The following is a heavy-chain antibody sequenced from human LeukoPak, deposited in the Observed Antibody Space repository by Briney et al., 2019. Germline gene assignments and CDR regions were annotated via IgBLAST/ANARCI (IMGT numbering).Heavy chain of an antibody. CDR1: GGSIGSYY. D-gene: IGHD6-19*01. CDR2: IHYSGST. J-gene: IGHJ4*02. CDR3: ARDGVAGGFDY. V-gene: IGHV4-59*01. Sequence: SETLSLTCTVSGGSIGSYYWNWIRQPPGKGLEWIGYIHYSGSTNHNASLKSRVTISVDASKNQFSLKLSSVTAADTAVYYCARDGVAGGFDYWGQGTLVTVSS.